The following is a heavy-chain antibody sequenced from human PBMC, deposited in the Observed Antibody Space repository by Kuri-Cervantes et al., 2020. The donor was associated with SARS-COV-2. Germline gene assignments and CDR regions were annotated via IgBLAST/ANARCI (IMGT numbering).Heavy chain of an antibody. CDR2: INHSGST. CDR1: GGSFSGYY. V-gene: IGHV4-34*01. D-gene: IGHD3-22*01. J-gene: IGHJ4*02. Sequence: SEILSLTFAAYGGSFSGYYWSWIRQPPGKGLEWIGEINHSGSTNYNPSLKSRVTISVDTSKNQFSLKLSSVTAADTAVYYCVRGGSMIVVRRYFDYWGQGTLVTVSS. CDR3: VRGGSMIVVRRYFDY.